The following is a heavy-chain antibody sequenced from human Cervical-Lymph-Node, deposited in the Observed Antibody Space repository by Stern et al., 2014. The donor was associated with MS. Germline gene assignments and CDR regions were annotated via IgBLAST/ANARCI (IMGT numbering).Heavy chain of an antibody. CDR2: IYWDGDE. CDR1: GLSVNSTGVG. Sequence: QITLKESGPTLIKPTQTLTLTCSFSGLSVNSTGVGVGWIRQPPGRALEWLALIYWDGDEGANSSLNRKLTGSNNTTNKHDVLILANMAPVDTATYYCTYSYDSGLGDSWSQGSLVTVSS. D-gene: IGHD3-22*01. CDR3: TYSYDSGLGDS. J-gene: IGHJ4*02. V-gene: IGHV2-5*02.